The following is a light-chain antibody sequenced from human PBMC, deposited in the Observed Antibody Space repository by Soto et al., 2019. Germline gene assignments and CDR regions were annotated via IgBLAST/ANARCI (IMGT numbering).Light chain of an antibody. CDR2: EVS. V-gene: IGLV2-14*01. CDR3: SSYTSTSTWV. CDR1: SSDIGSYNY. J-gene: IGLJ7*01. Sequence: QSALTQPASVSGSPGQSITISCTGTSSDIGSYNYVSWYQQHPGEAPKLMIYEVSNRPSGISNRFSGSKSGNTASLTNSGLHAEDEADYYCSSYTSTSTWVFGGGTQVTVL.